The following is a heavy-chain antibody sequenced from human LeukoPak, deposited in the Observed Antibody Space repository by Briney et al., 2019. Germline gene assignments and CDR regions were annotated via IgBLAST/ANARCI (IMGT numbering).Heavy chain of an antibody. D-gene: IGHD6-19*01. J-gene: IGHJ5*02. CDR3: AKGSGSGWYGWFAP. V-gene: IGHV3-7*03. CDR2: IKHDGSEK. Sequence: GGSLRLSCAASGFTFGSYWMSWVRQAPGKGLEWVANIKHDGSEKYYVDSVKGRFTISRDNAKNSLFLQMNSLRAEDTALYYCAKGSGSGWYGWFAPWGQGTLVTVSS. CDR1: GFTFGSYW.